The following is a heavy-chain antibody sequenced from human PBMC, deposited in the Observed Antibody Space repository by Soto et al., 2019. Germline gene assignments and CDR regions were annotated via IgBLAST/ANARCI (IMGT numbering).Heavy chain of an antibody. CDR1: GFTFGDYA. D-gene: IGHD5-18*01. Sequence: GGSLRLSCTASGFTFGDYAMGWVRQAPGKGLEWVGFIRSRAYGGTTEYAASVKGRLTISRDDSKSIAHLHMNSLKTEYTAVYYCTLTAHAFDIWGQGTMVTVSS. V-gene: IGHV3-49*04. CDR3: TLTAHAFDI. J-gene: IGHJ3*02. CDR2: IRSRAYGGTT.